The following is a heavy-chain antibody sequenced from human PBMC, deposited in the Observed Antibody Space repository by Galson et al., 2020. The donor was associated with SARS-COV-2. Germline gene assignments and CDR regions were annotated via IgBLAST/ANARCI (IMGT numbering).Heavy chain of an antibody. D-gene: IGHD3-16*01. Sequence: GGSLRLSCGASGFTLSSYSMIWVRQPPGKGLEWVASISGSGSYIYYADSAKGRFTISRDNAKNTLYLQMNSLRAEDTAVYYCARDHYGYNSLDQWGRGTLVTVSS. CDR1: GFTLSSYS. CDR3: ARDHYGYNSLDQ. CDR2: ISGSGSYI. J-gene: IGHJ5*02. V-gene: IGHV3-21*01.